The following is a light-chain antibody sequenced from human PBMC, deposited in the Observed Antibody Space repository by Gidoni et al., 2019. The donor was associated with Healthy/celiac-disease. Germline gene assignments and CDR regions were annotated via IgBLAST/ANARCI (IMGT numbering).Light chain of an antibody. J-gene: IGKJ2*01. CDR1: QSISSY. CDR3: QQSYSTPPYT. V-gene: IGKV1-39*01. CDR2: AAS. Sequence: DIQMTQSPSSLSASVGDRVTITCRASQSISSYLNLYQQKPGKAPKLLIYAASSLQSVVPSRFSGSGSGTDFTLTISSLQPEDFATYYCQQSYSTPPYTFGQGTKLEIK.